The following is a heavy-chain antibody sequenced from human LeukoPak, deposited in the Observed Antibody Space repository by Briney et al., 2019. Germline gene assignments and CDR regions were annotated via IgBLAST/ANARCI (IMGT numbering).Heavy chain of an antibody. V-gene: IGHV3-48*03. J-gene: IGHJ4*02. D-gene: IGHD3-10*01. CDR2: ISASGNPM. CDR1: GFTFSRYG. CDR3: AKDGGSGILY. Sequence: SGGSLRLSCAASGFTFSRYGMNWVRQAPGKGLEWISYISASGNPMFYADSVKGRFTISRDNAKNSLYLQMNSLRAEDTAIYYCAKDGGSGILYWGQGTLVTVSS.